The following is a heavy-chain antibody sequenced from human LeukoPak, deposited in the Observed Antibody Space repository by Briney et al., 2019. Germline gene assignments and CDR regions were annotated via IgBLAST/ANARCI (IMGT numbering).Heavy chain of an antibody. Sequence: GGSLRLSCAASGFDFSGYTMTWVRQAPGRGLEWLSAITSSRGDIYYADSAKGRFTISRDNAKNSPYLQINSLRAEDTAVYYCTRVNGVSVDADYYYYMDVWGKGTTVTVSS. CDR1: GFDFSGYT. CDR3: TRVNGVSVDADYYYYMDV. D-gene: IGHD2-8*01. J-gene: IGHJ6*03. V-gene: IGHV3-21*01. CDR2: ITSSRGDI.